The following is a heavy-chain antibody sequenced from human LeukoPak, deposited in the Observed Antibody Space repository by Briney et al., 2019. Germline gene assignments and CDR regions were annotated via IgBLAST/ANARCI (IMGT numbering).Heavy chain of an antibody. Sequence: GGSLRLSCAASGFTFSTYALSWVRQAPGKGLEWVSAISGGGGGTYYADSVKGRFTISRDNTKNTLYLQMKSLRAEDTALYYSAKDRGYRAYDPVDYRWRGTLVTVSS. CDR3: AKDRGYRAYDPVDY. V-gene: IGHV3-23*01. CDR1: GFTFSTYA. D-gene: IGHD5-12*01. CDR2: ISGGGGGT. J-gene: IGHJ4*02.